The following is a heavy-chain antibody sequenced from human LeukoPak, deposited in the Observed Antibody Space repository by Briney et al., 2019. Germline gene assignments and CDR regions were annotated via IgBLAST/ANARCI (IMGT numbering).Heavy chain of an antibody. CDR1: GFIFSSYS. J-gene: IGHJ5*02. CDR2: ISGSSSYI. Sequence: GGSLRLSCAASGFIFSSYSMNWVRQAPGKGLEWVSSISGSSSYIYYADSVKGRFTISRDNAKKSLYLQMNSLRAEDTAVYYCARDSKGGSYWFDPWGQGTLVTVSS. CDR3: ARDSKGGSYWFDP. D-gene: IGHD1-26*01. V-gene: IGHV3-21*01.